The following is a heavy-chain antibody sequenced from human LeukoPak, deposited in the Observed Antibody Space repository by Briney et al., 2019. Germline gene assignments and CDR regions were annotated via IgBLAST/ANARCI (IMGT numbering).Heavy chain of an antibody. CDR1: GFTFSSNS. CDR3: ATGHYYDSSGYYPLPDAFDI. D-gene: IGHD3-22*01. Sequence: GGSLRLSCAASGFTFSSNSMNWVRQAPGKGLEWVSYISGSSTIYYADSVKGRFTISRDNAKNILYLQMNSLRAEDTAVYHCATGHYYDSSGYYPLPDAFDIWGQGTMVTVSS. CDR2: ISGSSTI. V-gene: IGHV3-48*04. J-gene: IGHJ3*02.